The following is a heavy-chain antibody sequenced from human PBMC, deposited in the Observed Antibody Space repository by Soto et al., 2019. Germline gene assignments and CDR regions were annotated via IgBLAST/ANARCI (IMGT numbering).Heavy chain of an antibody. CDR2: IYYNGST. J-gene: IGHJ6*02. Sequence: SETLSLTCTVSGASISIGGYFWSWIRQHPGKGLDWIGHIYYNGSTYYNPSLKSRLTISVDTSKNEFSLRLTSVTAADTAVYFCATDEYFGSEIDFYYYAMDVWGQGTTVTVSS. D-gene: IGHD3-10*01. CDR1: GASISIGGYF. V-gene: IGHV4-31*03. CDR3: ATDEYFGSEIDFYYYAMDV.